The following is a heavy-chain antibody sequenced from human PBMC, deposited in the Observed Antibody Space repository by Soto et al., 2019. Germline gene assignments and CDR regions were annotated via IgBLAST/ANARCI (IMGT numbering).Heavy chain of an antibody. CDR3: ARDGYCTNGVCYYLDY. CDR1: GFTFSSYA. CDR2: ISYDGSNK. Sequence: PGGSLRLSCAASGFTFSSYAMHWVRQAPGKGLEWVAVISYDGSNKYYADSVKGRFTISRDNSKNTLYLQMNSLRAEDTAVYYCARDGYCTNGVCYYLDYWGQGTLATVSS. D-gene: IGHD2-8*01. V-gene: IGHV3-30-3*01. J-gene: IGHJ4*02.